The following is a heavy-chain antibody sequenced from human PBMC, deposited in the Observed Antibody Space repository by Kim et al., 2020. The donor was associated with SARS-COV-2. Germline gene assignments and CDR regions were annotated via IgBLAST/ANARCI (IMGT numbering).Heavy chain of an antibody. CDR1: GFSLSTSGVG. J-gene: IGHJ5*02. D-gene: IGHD6-19*01. CDR3: AHRHVGIWPYSSGSGGWFGP. Sequence: SGPTLVNPTQTLTLTCTFSGFSLSTSGVGVGWIRQPPGKALEWLALIYWDDDKRYSPSLKSRLTITKDTSKNQVVLTMTNMDPVDTATYYCAHRHVGIWPYSSGSGGWFGPWGQGTLGTVSS. CDR2: IYWDDDK. V-gene: IGHV2-5*02.